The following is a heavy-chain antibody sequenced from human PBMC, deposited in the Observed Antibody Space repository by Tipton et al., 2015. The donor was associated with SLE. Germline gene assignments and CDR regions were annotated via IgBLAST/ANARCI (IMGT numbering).Heavy chain of an antibody. CDR1: GFTFSSYW. Sequence: SLRLSCAASGFTFSSYWMHWVRQAPGKGLVWVSRINSDGSSTSYADSVKGRFTISRDISKNTVHLQMTSLRSEDTAIYYCVAYYDFWSGYPDYWGQGKLVIVSS. CDR3: VAYYDFWSGYPDY. CDR2: INSDGSST. V-gene: IGHV3-74*01. J-gene: IGHJ4*02. D-gene: IGHD3-3*01.